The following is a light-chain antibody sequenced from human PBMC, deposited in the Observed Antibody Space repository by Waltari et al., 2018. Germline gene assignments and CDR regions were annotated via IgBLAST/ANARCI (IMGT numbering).Light chain of an antibody. CDR3: TSYTSSSTYV. V-gene: IGLV2-14*03. Sequence: QCALTQPASVSGSPGQPISLSCTGTRHDVGGYNYVSWYQHHPGKAPKLMIYDFNKRPSGVSDRFSGSKSGNTASLTISGLQTEDEADYYCTSYTSSSTYVFGIGTKVTVL. J-gene: IGLJ1*01. CDR2: DFN. CDR1: RHDVGGYNY.